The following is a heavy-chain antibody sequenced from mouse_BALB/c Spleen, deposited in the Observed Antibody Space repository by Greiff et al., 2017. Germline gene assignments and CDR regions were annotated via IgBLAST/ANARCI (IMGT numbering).Heavy chain of an antibody. CDR2: ISTYYGDA. CDR3: ARSGYYGSSLWWYFDV. V-gene: IGHV1S137*01. Sequence: QVQLQQSGAELVRPGVSVKISCKGSGYTFTDYAMHWVKQSHAKSLEWIGVISTYYGDASYNQKFKGKATMTVDKSSSTAYMELARLTSDDSAIYYCARSGYYGSSLWWYFDVWGAGTTVTVSS. J-gene: IGHJ1*01. D-gene: IGHD1-1*01. CDR1: GYTFTDYA.